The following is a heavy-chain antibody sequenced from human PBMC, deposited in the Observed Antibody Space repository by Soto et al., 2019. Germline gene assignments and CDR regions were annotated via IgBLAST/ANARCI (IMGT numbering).Heavy chain of an antibody. CDR3: ATNYYDSSGYSQSFDY. CDR1: GYTLTELS. CDR2: FDPEDGET. Sequence: ASVKVSCKVSGYTLTELSMHWVRQAPGKGLEWMGGFDPEDGETIYAQKFQGRVTMTEDTSTDTAYMELSSLRSEDTAVYYCATNYYDSSGYSQSFDYWGQGTLVTV. J-gene: IGHJ4*02. V-gene: IGHV1-24*01. D-gene: IGHD3-22*01.